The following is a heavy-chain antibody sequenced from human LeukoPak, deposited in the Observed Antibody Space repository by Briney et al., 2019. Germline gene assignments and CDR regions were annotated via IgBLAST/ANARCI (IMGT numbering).Heavy chain of an antibody. Sequence: GGSLRLSCAASGFTFRTYWMHWVRQVPGKGLVWVSRINSDGSRTNYADSVKGRFIISRDNAKNTLYLQMNSLRAEDTAVYYCVLGMGNDYFDYWGQGTLVTVSS. CDR1: GFTFRTYW. CDR2: INSDGSRT. CDR3: VLGMGNDYFDY. J-gene: IGHJ4*02. D-gene: IGHD7-27*01. V-gene: IGHV3-74*01.